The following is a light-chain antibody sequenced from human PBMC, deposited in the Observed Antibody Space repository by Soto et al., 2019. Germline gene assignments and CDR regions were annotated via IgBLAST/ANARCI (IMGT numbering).Light chain of an antibody. CDR3: QQYLNWPRT. Sequence: EIVMTQSPATLSVSPGERATLSCRAGQSVSTNLAWYQQKPGQSPRLLIYAASTRATGIPARFSASGSGTEFTLTISSLQSEDFAVYYCQQYLNWPRTFGQGTKVGVK. V-gene: IGKV3-15*01. CDR1: QSVSTN. J-gene: IGKJ1*01. CDR2: AAS.